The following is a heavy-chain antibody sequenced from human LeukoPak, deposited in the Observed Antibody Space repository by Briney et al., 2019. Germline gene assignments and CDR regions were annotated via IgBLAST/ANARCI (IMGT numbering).Heavy chain of an antibody. CDR2: INGLSSAI. V-gene: IGHV3-48*02. J-gene: IGHJ6*02. D-gene: IGHD1-7*01. CDR3: TRAPELLGYYYGMDV. CDR1: GFTFSDYS. Sequence: GGSLRLSCAASGFTFSDYSMNWVRQAPGKGPEWVSYINGLSSAIYYADSVKGRFTISRENAKNSLSLQMHSLRDEDTAVYYCTRAPELLGYYYGMDVWGQGTTVTVSS.